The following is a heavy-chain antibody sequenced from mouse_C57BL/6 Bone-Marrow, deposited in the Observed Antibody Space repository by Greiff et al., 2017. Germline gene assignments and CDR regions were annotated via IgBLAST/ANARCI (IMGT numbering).Heavy chain of an antibody. CDR2: ISDGGSYT. Sequence: EVNVVESGGGLVKPGGSLKLSCAASGFTFSSYAMSWVRQTPEKRLEWVATISDGGSYTYYPDNVKGRFTISRDNAKNNLYLQLSHLTSEDTAMYYCARVRFDYWGQGTTLTVSS. D-gene: IGHD2-13*01. V-gene: IGHV5-4*03. CDR3: ARVRFDY. J-gene: IGHJ2*01. CDR1: GFTFSSYA.